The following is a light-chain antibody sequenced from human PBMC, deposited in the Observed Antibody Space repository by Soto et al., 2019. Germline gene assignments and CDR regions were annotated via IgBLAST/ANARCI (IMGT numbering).Light chain of an antibody. J-gene: IGLJ2*01. V-gene: IGLV1-44*01. CDR1: TSNIGTNT. Sequence: QSVLTQSPSASGTPGQRVSISCSGSTSNIGTNTVSWYYHVPGTAPKLLIYSNDQRPSAVPGGFSGSKSGTSASLAISGLLSEDEADYYCATWDDSLNVVFGGGTKLTVL. CDR2: SND. CDR3: ATWDDSLNVV.